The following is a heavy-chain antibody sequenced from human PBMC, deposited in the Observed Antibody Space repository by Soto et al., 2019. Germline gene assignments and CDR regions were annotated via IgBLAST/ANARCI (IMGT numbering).Heavy chain of an antibody. CDR2: SYTSGST. Sequence: KPSETLSLTCAVSGGSISSYYWSWIRQPAGKGLEWIGRSYTSGSTNYNPSLKSRVTTSVDTSNNQFSLKLSSVTAAATAVYYCARASTYGSSTSCSYYYYGMAVWGQGTTVTVSS. V-gene: IGHV4-4*07. J-gene: IGHJ6*01. D-gene: IGHD2-2*01. CDR3: ARASTYGSSTSCSYYYYGMAV. CDR1: GGSISSYY.